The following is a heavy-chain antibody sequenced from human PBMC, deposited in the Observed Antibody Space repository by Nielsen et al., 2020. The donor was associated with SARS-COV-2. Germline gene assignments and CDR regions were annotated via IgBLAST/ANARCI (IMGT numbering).Heavy chain of an antibody. CDR3: ARDAVYDDAFDI. D-gene: IGHD1-14*01. CDR1: GYTFTGYY. CDR2: INPNSGGT. Sequence: ASVKVSCKASGYTFTGYYMHWVRQAPGQGLEWMGRINPNSGGTNYAQKFQGRVTMTRDTSISTAYMELSRLRSDDTAVYYCARDAVYDDAFDIWGQGTVVTVSS. J-gene: IGHJ3*02. V-gene: IGHV1-2*06.